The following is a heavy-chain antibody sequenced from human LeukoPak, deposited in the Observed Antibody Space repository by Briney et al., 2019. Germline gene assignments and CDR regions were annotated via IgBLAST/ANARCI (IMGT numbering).Heavy chain of an antibody. Sequence: GSLRLSCAASGFTFSDYYMSWIRQAPGKGLEWVSYISSGSTIYYADSVKGRFTISRDNAKNSLYLQMNSLRAEDTAVYYCARDALEYYGSGSYQDYWGQGTLVTVSS. CDR3: ARDALEYYGSGSYQDY. J-gene: IGHJ4*02. D-gene: IGHD3-10*01. V-gene: IGHV3-11*01. CDR2: ISSGSTI. CDR1: GFTFSDYY.